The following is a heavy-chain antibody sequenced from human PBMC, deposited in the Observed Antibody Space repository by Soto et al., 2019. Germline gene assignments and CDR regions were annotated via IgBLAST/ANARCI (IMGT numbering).Heavy chain of an antibody. J-gene: IGHJ4*02. CDR3: NSVPRGAIGKSLLAY. Sequence: GGSLRLSCAASGFTFSSYDMHWVRQATGKGLEWVSAIGTAGDTYYPGSVKGRFTISRENAKNSLFLQMNSLKTEDTAMYYCNSVPRGAIGKSLLAYWGQGTRVTV. CDR2: IGTAGDT. D-gene: IGHD3-10*01. CDR1: GFTFSSYD. V-gene: IGHV3-13*01.